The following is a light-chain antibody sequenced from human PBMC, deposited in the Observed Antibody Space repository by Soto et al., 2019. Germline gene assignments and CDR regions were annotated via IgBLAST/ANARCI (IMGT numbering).Light chain of an antibody. Sequence: EIVLTQSPGTLYLSPGDRATLSCRASQSVSTNYLAWYQQQKPGQAPRLLIYDASRRATGVPDRLSGSGSGTDFTLAISYLEPEDFAVYYCQHYSDSSWTVGQGTKGEIK. CDR2: DAS. V-gene: IGKV3-20*01. CDR3: QHYSDSSWT. J-gene: IGKJ1*01. CDR1: QSVSTNY.